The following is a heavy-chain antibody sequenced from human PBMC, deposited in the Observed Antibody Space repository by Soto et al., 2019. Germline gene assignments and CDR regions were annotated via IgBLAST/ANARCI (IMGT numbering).Heavy chain of an antibody. CDR3: AKATATAGGAFEI. CDR1: GFSCSSYD. D-gene: IGHD2-21*02. Sequence: QPGGSVRRSSAVSGFSCSSYDMSWVRQAPGKGLEWVSTILVGGSTHYEDSVKGRFTISRDTSKNTVYLQMNSLTAGDTAVYYCAKATATAGGAFEICGQGTMVTVSS. CDR2: ILVGGST. V-gene: IGHV3-23*01. J-gene: IGHJ3*02.